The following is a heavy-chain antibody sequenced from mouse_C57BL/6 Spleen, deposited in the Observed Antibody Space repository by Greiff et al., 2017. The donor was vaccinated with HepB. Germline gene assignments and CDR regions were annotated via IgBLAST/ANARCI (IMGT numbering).Heavy chain of an antibody. V-gene: IGHV1-64*01. CDR2: IHPNSGST. Sequence: QVQLQQPGAELVRPGASVKLSCTASGYTLTTNCMHWVKQRPEQGLEWIGMIHPNSGSTNYNEKFKSKATLTADKSSSTAYMQLSSLPSEDSAVCYCAKGSPGSWFAYWGQGTLVTVSA. CDR1: GYTLTTNC. D-gene: IGHD6-1*01. J-gene: IGHJ3*01. CDR3: AKGSPGSWFAY.